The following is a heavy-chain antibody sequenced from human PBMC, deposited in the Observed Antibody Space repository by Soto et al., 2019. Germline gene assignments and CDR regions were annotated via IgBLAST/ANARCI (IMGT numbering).Heavy chain of an antibody. CDR2: IIPIFGTA. CDR1: GGTFSSYA. J-gene: IGHJ4*02. V-gene: IGHV1-69*13. CDR3: ARDQYDFWSGYLNY. Sequence: GASLKVSCKASGGTFSSYAISWVRQAPGQGLEWMGGIIPIFGTANYAQKFQGRVTITADESTSTAYMELSSLRSEDTAVYYWARDQYDFWSGYLNYWGQGTLVTVSS. D-gene: IGHD3-3*01.